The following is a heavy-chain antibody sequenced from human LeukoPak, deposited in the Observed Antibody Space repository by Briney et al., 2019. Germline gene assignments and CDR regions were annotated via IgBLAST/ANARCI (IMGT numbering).Heavy chain of an antibody. Sequence: GGSLRLSCATSGVTFSNHAMHWVRQATGKGLEWVSAIGTAGDTFYPGSVKGRFTISRENAKNSLSLQMNSLRAEDTAVYYCVRQQTSHGNFDYWGQGTLVTVSS. CDR1: GVTFSNHA. J-gene: IGHJ4*02. V-gene: IGHV3-13*01. CDR3: VRQQTSHGNFDY. CDR2: IGTAGDT. D-gene: IGHD1-26*01.